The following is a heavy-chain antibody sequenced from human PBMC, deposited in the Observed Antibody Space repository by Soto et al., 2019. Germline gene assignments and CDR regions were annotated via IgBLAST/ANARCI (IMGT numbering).Heavy chain of an antibody. J-gene: IGHJ4*02. Sequence: GGSLRLSCAASGFTFSTYAMSWVRQAPGKGLEWVSGITTSGGTTYYADSVKGRFTISRDNSKNTLYLQVNSLRAEDTAVYYCAKSPRIQLWPPQFDFWGQGTLVTVPS. CDR1: GFTFSTYA. V-gene: IGHV3-23*01. D-gene: IGHD5-18*01. CDR2: ITTSGGTT. CDR3: AKSPRIQLWPPQFDF.